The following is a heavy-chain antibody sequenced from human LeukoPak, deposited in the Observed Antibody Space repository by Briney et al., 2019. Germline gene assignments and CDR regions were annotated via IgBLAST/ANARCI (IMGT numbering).Heavy chain of an antibody. J-gene: IGHJ4*02. D-gene: IGHD3-9*01. CDR3: AKAEGYDILTGLDY. V-gene: IGHV3-23*01. CDR2: IGASGGST. CDR1: GFTFSSYA. Sequence: GGSLRLSCATSGFTFSSYAMSWVRQAPGXXLEWVSGIGASGGSTYYADSVKGRFTISRDNSKNTLYLQMNSLRTEDTAVYYCAKAEGYDILTGLDYWGQGTLVTVSS.